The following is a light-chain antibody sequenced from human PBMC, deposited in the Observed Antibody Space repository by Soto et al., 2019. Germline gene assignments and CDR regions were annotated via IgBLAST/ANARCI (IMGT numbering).Light chain of an antibody. J-gene: IGLJ2*01. CDR2: EVV. CDR3: SSYGGDNNVV. CDR1: SSDVGGYNY. Sequence: QSALTQPTSASGSPGQSVTISCTGTSSDVGGYNYVSWYQQHPGAAPKLMIYEVVKRPSGVPDRFSGSKSGNTASLTVSGLQAEDESDYYCSSYGGDNNVVFGGGTKLTVL. V-gene: IGLV2-8*01.